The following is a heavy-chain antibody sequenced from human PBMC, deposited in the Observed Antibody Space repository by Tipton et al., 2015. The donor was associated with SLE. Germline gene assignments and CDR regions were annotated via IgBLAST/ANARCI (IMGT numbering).Heavy chain of an antibody. V-gene: IGHV4-59*01. CDR2: IYYSGST. J-gene: IGHJ2*01. Sequence: TLSLTCAVYGGSFSGYYWSWIRQPPGKGLEWIGYIYYSGSTNYNPSLKSRATISVDTPKNQFSLKLSSVTAADTAVYYCARETGIGSFDLWGRGTLVTVSS. D-gene: IGHD3-10*01. CDR1: GGSFSGYY. CDR3: ARETGIGSFDL.